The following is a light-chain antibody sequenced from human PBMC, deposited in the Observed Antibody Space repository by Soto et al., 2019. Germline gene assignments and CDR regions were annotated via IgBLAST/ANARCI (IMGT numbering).Light chain of an antibody. CDR3: QQYGSSPRT. V-gene: IGKV3-20*01. Sequence: ETVLTQSPATLSLSPGESATLSCRASQSVSTYLAWYQQKPGQSPRLLIYGASSRARGIPDRFTGSGSGTDFILTISRLEPEDFAVYYCQQYGSSPRTFGQGTKVDIK. CDR2: GAS. CDR1: QSVSTY. J-gene: IGKJ1*01.